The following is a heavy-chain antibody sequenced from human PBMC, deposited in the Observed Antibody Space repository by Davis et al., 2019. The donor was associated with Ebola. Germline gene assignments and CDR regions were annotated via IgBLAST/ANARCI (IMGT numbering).Heavy chain of an antibody. CDR1: GLSVSSNY. D-gene: IGHD4-17*01. CDR2: IENAYNT. Sequence: GESLKISCAASGLSVSSNYMHWVRQAPGKGLEWVSVIENAYNTYYADSVKGRFTISRDTSTNTIYLQMNSLRADDTGVYYCARAEDDYGDYRDALDVWGQGTLVTVSS. J-gene: IGHJ3*01. V-gene: IGHV3-53*01. CDR3: ARAEDDYGDYRDALDV.